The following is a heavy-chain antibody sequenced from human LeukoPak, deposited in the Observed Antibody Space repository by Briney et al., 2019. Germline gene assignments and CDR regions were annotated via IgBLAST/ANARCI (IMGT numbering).Heavy chain of an antibody. Sequence: GASVKVSCKTSGGTFSGYAINWVRQAPGQGLEWMGGIIAVFGTANYAQKFQGRVTITADESTSTAYMELTSLRSEDTAVYYCARDLSRCSSTSCPVGYWGQGTLVTVSS. CDR2: IIAVFGTA. V-gene: IGHV1-69*13. CDR3: ARDLSRCSSTSCPVGY. D-gene: IGHD2-2*01. J-gene: IGHJ4*02. CDR1: GGTFSGYA.